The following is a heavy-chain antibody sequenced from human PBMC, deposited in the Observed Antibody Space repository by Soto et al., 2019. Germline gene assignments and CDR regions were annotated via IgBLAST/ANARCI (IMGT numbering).Heavy chain of an antibody. CDR3: ARRRATQAGFDY. V-gene: IGHV1-69*02. D-gene: IGHD5-12*01. J-gene: IGHJ4*02. CDR2: IIPILGIA. CDR1: GGTFSSYT. Sequence: QVPLVQSGAEVKKPGSSVKVSCKASGGTFSSYTISWVRQAPGQGLEWMGRIIPILGIANYAQKFQGRVTITADKSTSTAYMELSSLRSEDTAVYYCARRRATQAGFDYWGQGTLVTVSS.